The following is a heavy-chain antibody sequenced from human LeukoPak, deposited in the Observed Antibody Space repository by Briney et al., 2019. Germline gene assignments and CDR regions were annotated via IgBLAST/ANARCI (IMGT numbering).Heavy chain of an antibody. J-gene: IGHJ4*02. CDR1: GGSFSDYY. D-gene: IGHD3-10*01. CDR3: ARPTGEVGY. Sequence: SETLSLTCGVYGGSFSDYYWSWIRQPPGKGLEWIGEINHSGSTNYNPSLKSRVTISVDTSKNQFSLKLSSVTTADTAVYSCARPTGEVGYWGQGTLVTVSS. V-gene: IGHV4-34*01. CDR2: INHSGST.